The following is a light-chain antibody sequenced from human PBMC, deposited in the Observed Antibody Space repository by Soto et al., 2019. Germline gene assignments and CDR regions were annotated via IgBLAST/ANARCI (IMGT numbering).Light chain of an antibody. J-gene: IGKJ2*02. CDR1: QSVPNY. Sequence: EIVLTQSPVTLSLSPGERATLSCRASQSVPNYLAWYQQKPGQAPRLVIYDISHRATGIPARFSGSGSGTDFTLTISNLEPEDAAVYYCRQRNSWPRSTFGQGTKLEIK. CDR2: DIS. V-gene: IGKV3-11*01. CDR3: RQRNSWPRST.